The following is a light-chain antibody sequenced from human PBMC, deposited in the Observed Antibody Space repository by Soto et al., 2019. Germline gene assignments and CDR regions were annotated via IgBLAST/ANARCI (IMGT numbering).Light chain of an antibody. J-gene: IGKJ2*01. Sequence: DIQMTQSPSSLSASVGDRVTITCRASQSSSNYLNWYQQKPGKAPNLLIYLTSSLQSGVPSRFRGSGYRTDFTLTLSSLQPEDFATYYCQQSYRTPYTFGQGTKLEIK. CDR1: QSSSNY. CDR2: LTS. CDR3: QQSYRTPYT. V-gene: IGKV1-39*01.